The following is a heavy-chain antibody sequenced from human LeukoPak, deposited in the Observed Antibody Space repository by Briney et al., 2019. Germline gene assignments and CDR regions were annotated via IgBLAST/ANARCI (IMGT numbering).Heavy chain of an antibody. V-gene: IGHV3-23*01. CDR1: GFTFSNYA. CDR3: ARGITTFGVVTYGMDV. J-gene: IGHJ6*02. Sequence: GGSLRLSCAASGFTFSNYAMNWVRQAPGKGLEWVSVISGSGGSTYYADSVKGRFTISRDNSKNTLYLQMNSLRAEDTAVYYCARGITTFGVVTYGMDVWGQGTTVTVSS. D-gene: IGHD3-3*01. CDR2: ISGSGGST.